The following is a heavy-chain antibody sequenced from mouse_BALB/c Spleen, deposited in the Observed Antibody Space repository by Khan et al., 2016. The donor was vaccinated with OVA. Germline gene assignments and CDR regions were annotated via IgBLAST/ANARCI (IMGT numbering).Heavy chain of an antibody. CDR2: IFPGTGTT. CDR3: ARGYFGKCRFVY. V-gene: IGHV1S132*01. Sequence: QVQLQQSGAELVKPGASVKLSCKTSGYTFTSYWIQWVKQRPGQGLGWIGQIFPGTGTTYYNENFKGKATLTVDTSSSTAYMQLSSLTSEDSAVYFCARGYFGKCRFVYWGQGTLVTVSP. D-gene: IGHD2-1*01. J-gene: IGHJ3*01. CDR1: GYTFTSYW.